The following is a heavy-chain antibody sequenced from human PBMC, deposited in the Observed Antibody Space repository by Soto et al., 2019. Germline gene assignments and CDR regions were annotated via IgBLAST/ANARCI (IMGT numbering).Heavy chain of an antibody. V-gene: IGHV1-18*01. CDR2: ISAYNGNT. Sequence: ASLKVSCKASGYTFTSYGISWVRQAPGQGLEWMGWISAYNGNTNYAQKLQGRVTMTTDTSTSTAYMELRSLRSDDTAVYYCARVRRITMIVVVITPDAFDIWGQGTMVTVSS. CDR3: ARVRRITMIVVVITPDAFDI. CDR1: GYTFTSYG. D-gene: IGHD3-22*01. J-gene: IGHJ3*02.